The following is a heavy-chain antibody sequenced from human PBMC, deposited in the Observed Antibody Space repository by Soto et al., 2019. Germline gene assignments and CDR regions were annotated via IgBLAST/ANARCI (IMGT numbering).Heavy chain of an antibody. V-gene: IGHV4-59*11. CDR2: IYYSGST. CDR1: GGSIGSLF. D-gene: IGHD3-10*01. CDR3: ARGVRYFDY. J-gene: IGHJ4*02. Sequence: SQTLRLPWTVVGGSIGSLFWRWIRQPQGKGLEWIGYIYYSGSTNYNPSPKSRVTISVDTSKNQFSLKLSSVTAADTAVYYCARGVRYFDYWGQGPLVTVS.